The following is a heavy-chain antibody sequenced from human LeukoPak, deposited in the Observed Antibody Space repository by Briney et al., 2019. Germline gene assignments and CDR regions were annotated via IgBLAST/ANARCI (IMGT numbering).Heavy chain of an antibody. V-gene: IGHV1-2*02. D-gene: IGHD1-26*01. CDR1: GYTFTDYY. Sequence: GSVKVSCKTSGYTFTDYYIHWVRQAPGQGLEWMGWINPKSGATDFAQKFQGRITLTRDTSITTAHMEMNRLTSDDTAVYFCTIDEWELPGYWGQGTRVTV. J-gene: IGHJ4*02. CDR3: TIDEWELPGY. CDR2: INPKSGAT.